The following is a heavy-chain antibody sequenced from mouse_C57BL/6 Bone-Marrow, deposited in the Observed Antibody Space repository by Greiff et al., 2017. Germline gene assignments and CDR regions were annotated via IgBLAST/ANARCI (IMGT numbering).Heavy chain of an antibody. CDR1: GFSLTSYG. J-gene: IGHJ1*03. CDR3: ARPHYYGSSYWYFDV. V-gene: IGHV2-2*01. Sequence: VKLVESGPGLVQPSQSLSITCTVSGFSLTSYGVHWVRQSPGKGLEWLGVIWSGGSTDYNAAFISRLSISKDNSKSQVFFKMNSLQADDTAIYYCARPHYYGSSYWYFDVWGTGTTVTVSS. CDR2: IWSGGST. D-gene: IGHD1-1*01.